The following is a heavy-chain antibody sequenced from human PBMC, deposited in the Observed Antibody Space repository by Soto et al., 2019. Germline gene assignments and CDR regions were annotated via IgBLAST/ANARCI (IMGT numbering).Heavy chain of an antibody. Sequence: SETLSLTCAVYGGSFSGYYWSWIRQPPGKGLEWIGEISHSGSTNYNPSLKSRVTISVDTSKNQFSLKLSSVTAADTAVYYCARGVRLLYYYYGMDVWGQGTTVTVSS. V-gene: IGHV4-34*01. J-gene: IGHJ6*02. CDR3: ARGVRLLYYYYGMDV. D-gene: IGHD2-21*01. CDR2: ISHSGST. CDR1: GGSFSGYY.